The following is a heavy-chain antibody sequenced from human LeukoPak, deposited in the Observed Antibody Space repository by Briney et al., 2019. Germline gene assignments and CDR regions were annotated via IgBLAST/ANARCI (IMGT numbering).Heavy chain of an antibody. J-gene: IGHJ5*02. CDR3: ARGPLDTWLVKYNWFDP. CDR1: GGSFSGYY. V-gene: IGHV4-34*01. CDR2: INHSGST. Sequence: SETLSLTCAVYGGSFSGYYWSWIRQPPGKGLEWIGEINHSGSTNYNPSLKSRVTISVDTSKNQFSLKLSSVTAADTAVYYCARGPLDTWLVKYNWFDPWGQGTLVTVSS. D-gene: IGHD6-19*01.